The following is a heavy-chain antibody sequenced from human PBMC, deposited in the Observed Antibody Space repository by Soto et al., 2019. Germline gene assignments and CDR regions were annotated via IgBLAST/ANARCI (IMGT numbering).Heavy chain of an antibody. CDR3: ARLNGYCVSTNCHGYYGMDV. D-gene: IGHD2-2*03. J-gene: IGHJ6*02. Sequence: SDTLSLTCTVSGGSVSSNSYSWGCIRQSPGKGLEWIGTIYSSEDTYYNPSLLSRVTISVDTSKNEFSLRLSSVTAADTAVYYCARLNGYCVSTNCHGYYGMDVWGQGTTVTVSS. CDR2: IYSSEDT. V-gene: IGHV4-39*01. CDR1: GGSVSSNSYS.